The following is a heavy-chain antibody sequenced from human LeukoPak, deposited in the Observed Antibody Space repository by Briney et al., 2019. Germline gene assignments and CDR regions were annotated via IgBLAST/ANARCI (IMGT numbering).Heavy chain of an antibody. D-gene: IGHD3-3*01. V-gene: IGHV6-1*01. J-gene: IGHJ5*02. Sequence: SQTLSLTCAISGDSVSSNSAAWNWIRQSPSRGLEWLGRTYYRSKWYNDYAVSVKSRITINPDTSKNQFSLQLNSVTPEDTAVYYCAREPAVRFLEWLFQSGGSWFDPWGQGTLVTVSS. CDR3: AREPAVRFLEWLFQSGGSWFDP. CDR1: GDSVSSNSAA. CDR2: TYYRSKWYN.